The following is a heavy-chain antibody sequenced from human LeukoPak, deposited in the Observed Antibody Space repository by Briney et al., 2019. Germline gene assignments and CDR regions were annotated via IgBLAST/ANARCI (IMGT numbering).Heavy chain of an antibody. Sequence: PPETRSLTCTLSGDSISTHYWTWIRQSPGEGLEWIGYVSPTGLTNSNPSLKSRVTISVAPSKNHFSLRLRSLTAADTAVYYCARDLTTVTKGFDIWGQGTVVTVSS. D-gene: IGHD2-8*01. V-gene: IGHV4-59*11. CDR3: ARDLTTVTKGFDI. CDR1: GDSISTHY. J-gene: IGHJ3*02. CDR2: VSPTGLT.